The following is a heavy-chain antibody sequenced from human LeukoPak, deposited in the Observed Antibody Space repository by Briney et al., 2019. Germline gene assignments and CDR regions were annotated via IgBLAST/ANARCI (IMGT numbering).Heavy chain of an antibody. J-gene: IGHJ4*02. D-gene: IGHD4-17*01. Sequence: TSETLSLTCTVSGGSISSYYWSWIRQPAGKGLEWIGRIYTSGSTNYNPSLKSRVTMSVDTSKNQFSLKLSSVTAADTAVYYCARDLGTDYGDYPAYYFDYWGQGTLVTVSS. CDR1: GGSISSYY. CDR2: IYTSGST. CDR3: ARDLGTDYGDYPAYYFDY. V-gene: IGHV4-4*07.